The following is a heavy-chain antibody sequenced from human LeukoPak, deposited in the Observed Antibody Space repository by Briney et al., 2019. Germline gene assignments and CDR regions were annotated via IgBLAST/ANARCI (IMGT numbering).Heavy chain of an antibody. CDR2: IYYSGST. V-gene: IGHV4-31*03. Sequence: SETLSLTCTVSGGSISSGGYYWSWIRQHPGNGLEWIGYIYYSGSTYYNPSLKSRVTISVDTSKNPFSLKLSSVTAADTAVYYCARSFDSYDAFDIWGQGTMVTVSS. CDR1: GGSISSGGYY. CDR3: ARSFDSYDAFDI. D-gene: IGHD3-9*01. J-gene: IGHJ3*02.